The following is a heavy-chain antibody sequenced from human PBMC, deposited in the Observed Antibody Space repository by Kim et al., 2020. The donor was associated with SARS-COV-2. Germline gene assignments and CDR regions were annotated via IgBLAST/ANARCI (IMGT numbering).Heavy chain of an antibody. CDR1: GFTFSSYS. Sequence: GGSLRLSCAASGFTFSSYSMNWVRQAPGKGLEWVSSISSSSSYIYYADPVKGRFTISRDNAKNSLYLQMNSLRAEDTAVYYCARDNDPTNYDILTGYYPHYYYGMDVCGQGTTVTVSS. D-gene: IGHD3-9*01. CDR2: ISSSSSYI. V-gene: IGHV3-21*01. J-gene: IGHJ6*02. CDR3: ARDNDPTNYDILTGYYPHYYYGMDV.